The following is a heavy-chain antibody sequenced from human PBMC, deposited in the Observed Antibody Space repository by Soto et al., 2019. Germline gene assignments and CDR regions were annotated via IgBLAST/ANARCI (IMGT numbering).Heavy chain of an antibody. D-gene: IGHD2-2*01. CDR2: FDPEDGET. J-gene: IGHJ5*02. CDR1: GYTLTELS. Sequence: ASVKVSCKVSGYTLTELSMHWVRQAPGKGLEWMGGFDPEDGETIYAQKFQGRVTMTSNTSISTAYMELSSLRSEDTAVYYCARGSGGYQLSEVVDWFDPWGQGTLVTVSS. CDR3: ARGSGGYQLSEVVDWFDP. V-gene: IGHV1-24*01.